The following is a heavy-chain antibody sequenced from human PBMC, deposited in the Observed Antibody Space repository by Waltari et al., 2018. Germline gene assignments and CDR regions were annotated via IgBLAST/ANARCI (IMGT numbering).Heavy chain of an antibody. D-gene: IGHD3-3*01. J-gene: IGHJ4*02. Sequence: QVQLVQSGAEVKKPGASVKVSCKASGYTFTSYDINWVRQATGQGLEWMGWMNPNSGNTGYAQKFQGRVTITRNTSISTAYMELSSLRSEDTAVYYCARTSRLGEWLLYREHYFDYWGQGTLVTVSS. CDR2: MNPNSGNT. CDR1: GYTFTSYD. CDR3: ARTSRLGEWLLYREHYFDY. V-gene: IGHV1-8*03.